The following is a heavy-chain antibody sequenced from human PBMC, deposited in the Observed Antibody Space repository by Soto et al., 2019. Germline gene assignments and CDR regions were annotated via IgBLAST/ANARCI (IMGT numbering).Heavy chain of an antibody. J-gene: IGHJ3*02. Sequence: SETLSLTCTVSGGSISRYYWIWIRQPPGKGLEWIGYIYYSGSTNYNPSLKSRVTISVDTSKNQFSLKLSSVTAADTAVYYCARRYGSAFDIWGQGTMVT. CDR2: IYYSGST. D-gene: IGHD3-10*01. CDR1: GGSISRYY. CDR3: ARRYGSAFDI. V-gene: IGHV4-59*01.